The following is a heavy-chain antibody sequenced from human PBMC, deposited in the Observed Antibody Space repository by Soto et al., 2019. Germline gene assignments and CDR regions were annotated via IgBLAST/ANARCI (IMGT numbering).Heavy chain of an antibody. Sequence: QVQLQESGPGLVKPSETLSLTCTVSGGSISSYYWSWIRQPPGKGLEWIGHIYYSGSTNYHPSLESRVTISVDTSKSQFSLSLTSVTAADTAVYYCARQSRMIVVSPRFDYWGQGTLVTVSS. CDR2: IYYSGST. D-gene: IGHD3-22*01. CDR1: GGSISSYY. J-gene: IGHJ4*02. V-gene: IGHV4-59*08. CDR3: ARQSRMIVVSPRFDY.